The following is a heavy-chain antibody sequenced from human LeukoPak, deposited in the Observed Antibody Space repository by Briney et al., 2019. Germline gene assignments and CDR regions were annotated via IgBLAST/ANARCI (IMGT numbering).Heavy chain of an antibody. CDR3: ARTGPPKQYYFDH. CDR1: GGSISSSSYY. J-gene: IGHJ4*02. D-gene: IGHD4-11*01. CDR2: IYYSGST. Sequence: PSETLSLTCTVSGGSISSSSYYWGWIRQPPGTGLEWIGSIYYSGSTYYNPSLKSRVTISVDTSKNQFSLKLSSVTAADTAVYYCARTGPPKQYYFDHWGQGTLVTVSS. V-gene: IGHV4-39*07.